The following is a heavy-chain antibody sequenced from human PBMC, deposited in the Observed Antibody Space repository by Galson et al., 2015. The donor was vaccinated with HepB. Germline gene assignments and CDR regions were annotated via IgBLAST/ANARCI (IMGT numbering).Heavy chain of an antibody. D-gene: IGHD2/OR15-2a*01. Sequence: SVKVSCKASGGTFSSYAISWVRQAPGQGLEWMGGIIPIFGTANYAQKFQGRVTITADESTSTAYMELSSLRSEDTAVYYCARDRPGETSREYDYYYYMDVWGKGTTVTVSS. J-gene: IGHJ6*03. CDR2: IIPIFGTA. CDR3: ARDRPGETSREYDYYYYMDV. CDR1: GGTFSSYA. V-gene: IGHV1-69*13.